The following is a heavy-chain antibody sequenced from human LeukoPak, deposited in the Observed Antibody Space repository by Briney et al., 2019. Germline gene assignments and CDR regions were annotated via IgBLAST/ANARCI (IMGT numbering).Heavy chain of an antibody. J-gene: IGHJ6*02. CDR3: ARVNYGDYKDYYGMDV. CDR1: GGSISSYY. Sequence: SETLSLTCTVSGGSISSYYWSWIRQPAGKGLEWIGRIYTSGSTNYNPSLKSRVTMSVDTSKNQFPLKLSSVTAADTAVYYCARVNYGDYKDYYGMDVWGQGTTVTVSS. CDR2: IYTSGST. D-gene: IGHD4-17*01. V-gene: IGHV4-4*07.